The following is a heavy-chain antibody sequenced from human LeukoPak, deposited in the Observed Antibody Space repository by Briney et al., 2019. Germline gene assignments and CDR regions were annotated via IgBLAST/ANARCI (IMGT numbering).Heavy chain of an antibody. CDR1: GFTFSSYA. V-gene: IGHV3-23*01. D-gene: IGHD4-11*01. Sequence: GGSLILSCAASGFTFSSYAMSWVRLALGKGLEWVSGISGSGGSTNYADSVKGRFTISRDNSKNTLYLQMNSLRAEDTAEYYCAKTNSAQYFDYWGQGTLVTVSS. CDR3: AKTNSAQYFDY. CDR2: ISGSGGST. J-gene: IGHJ4*02.